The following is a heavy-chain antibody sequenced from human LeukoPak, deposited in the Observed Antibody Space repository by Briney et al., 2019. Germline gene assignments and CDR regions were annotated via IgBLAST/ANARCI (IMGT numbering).Heavy chain of an antibody. D-gene: IGHD2-2*01. CDR3: ARNAADSVVVVVAAIAGY. CDR1: GYTFTGYY. Sequence: ASVKVSCKTSGYTFTGYYMHWVRQAPGQGLEWMGWINPNSGGTNYAQKFQGRVTMTRDTSISTAYMELSSLRSDDTAVYYCARNAADSVVVVVAAIAGYWGQGTLVTVSS. CDR2: INPNSGGT. V-gene: IGHV1-2*02. J-gene: IGHJ4*02.